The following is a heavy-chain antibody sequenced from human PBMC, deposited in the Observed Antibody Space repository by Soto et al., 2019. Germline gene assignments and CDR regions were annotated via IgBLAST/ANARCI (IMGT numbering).Heavy chain of an antibody. CDR3: AKLYYYECENDF. J-gene: IGHJ4*02. CDR2: IGGSVGTT. V-gene: IGHV3-23*01. Sequence: LRLSCAASGFTFSSFAMSWVRQAPGKGLEWVSVIGGSVGTTYYADSVKGRFTISRDNSKNTLYLQMNSLRAEDTAVYHCAKLYYYECENDFWGQRSLVIVSS. CDR1: GFTFSSFA. D-gene: IGHD3-22*01.